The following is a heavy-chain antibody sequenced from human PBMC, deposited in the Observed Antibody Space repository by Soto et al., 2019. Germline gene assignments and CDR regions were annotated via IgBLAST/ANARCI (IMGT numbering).Heavy chain of an antibody. V-gene: IGHV4-59*08. J-gene: IGHJ3*02. D-gene: IGHD5-12*01. CDR3: ARYSDYVTDAFDI. Sequence: QVQLQESGPGLVKPSETLSLTCTVSGGSISSYYWSWIRQPPGKGLEWIGYIYYSGSTNYNPSLQSRVTISLDTSKNQLSLKLSSVTAACTAVYYCARYSDYVTDAFDIWGQGTMVTVSS. CDR2: IYYSGST. CDR1: GGSISSYY.